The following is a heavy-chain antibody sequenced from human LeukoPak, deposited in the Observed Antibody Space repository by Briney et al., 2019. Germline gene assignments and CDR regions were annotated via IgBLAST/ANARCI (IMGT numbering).Heavy chain of an antibody. Sequence: SQTLSLTCTVSGGSISSGDYYWSWIRRPPGKGLEWIGYIYYSGSTYYNPSLKSRVTISVDTSKNQFSLKLSSVTAADTAVYYCAREAGLRWFWSRRDYYYYMDVWGKGTTVTVSS. D-gene: IGHD3-3*01. V-gene: IGHV4-30-4*08. J-gene: IGHJ6*03. CDR1: GGSISSGDYY. CDR2: IYYSGST. CDR3: AREAGLRWFWSRRDYYYYMDV.